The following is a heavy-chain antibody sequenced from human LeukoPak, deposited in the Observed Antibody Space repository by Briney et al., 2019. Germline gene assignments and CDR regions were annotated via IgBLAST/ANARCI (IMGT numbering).Heavy chain of an antibody. CDR2: ISGSGGST. CDR1: GFTFSNYA. J-gene: IGHJ4*02. V-gene: IGHV3-23*01. D-gene: IGHD6-19*01. CDR3: AKEAMADPTQYLDY. Sequence: PGGSLRLSCAASGFTFSNYAMSWVRQAPGKGLEWVSVISGSGGSTYYADSVKGRFTISRDNSKNTLYLQMNSLRAEDTAVYYCAKEAMADPTQYLDYWGQGTLVTVAS.